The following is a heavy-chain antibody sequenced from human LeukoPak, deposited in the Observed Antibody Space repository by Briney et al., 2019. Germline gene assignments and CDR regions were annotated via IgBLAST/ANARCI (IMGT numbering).Heavy chain of an antibody. J-gene: IGHJ4*02. V-gene: IGHV3-11*06. CDR1: GFIFSDSY. CDR3: ARLHGYSYGLADS. D-gene: IGHD5-18*01. Sequence: GGSLRLSCAASGFIFSDSYMAWIRQAPGKGPEWVLYITSTSSNTMYPDSVRGRFTISRDNAKNSLYLQMNSLRVEDTAVYYCARLHGYSYGLADSWGQGTLVTVSS. CDR2: ITSTSSNT.